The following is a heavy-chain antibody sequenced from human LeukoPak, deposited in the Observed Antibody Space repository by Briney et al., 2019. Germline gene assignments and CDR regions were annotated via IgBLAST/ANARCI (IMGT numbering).Heavy chain of an antibody. V-gene: IGHV3-48*03. CDR3: AGNGVVRGIGYFDY. CDR2: ICSNGSPK. CDR1: GFTFSSYE. D-gene: IGHD3-10*01. Sequence: GGSLRLSCAASGFTFSSYEMNWVRQAPGQGLEWVSYICSNGSPKYYSNSVKGRFTISRDNAKNSLYLQMNSLGAEDRAVYYCAGNGVVRGIGYFDYWGQGTLVTVSS. J-gene: IGHJ4*02.